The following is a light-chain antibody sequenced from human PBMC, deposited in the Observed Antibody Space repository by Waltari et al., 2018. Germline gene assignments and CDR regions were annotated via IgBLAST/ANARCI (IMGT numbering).Light chain of an antibody. J-gene: IGLJ2*01. V-gene: IGLV1-47*01. CDR2: GNN. CDR1: NSNVGANS. CDR3: ATWDDRLTAV. Sequence: QSILTQPPSASGTPGRTVTISCSGSNSNVGANSVCWYHQLPGTAPKILIFGNNQLPSGVPDRFSGSKSGTSASLAIRGLRSEDEADYYCATWDDRLTAVFGGGTKLTVL.